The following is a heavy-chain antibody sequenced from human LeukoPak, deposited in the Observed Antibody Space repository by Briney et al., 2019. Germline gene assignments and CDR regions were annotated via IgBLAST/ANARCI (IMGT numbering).Heavy chain of an antibody. J-gene: IGHJ4*02. CDR1: GGSISSYY. V-gene: IGHV4-59*01. D-gene: IGHD5-12*01. CDR3: ARRSDRGYDFDY. CDR2: IYYSGST. Sequence: SETLSLTCTVSGGSISSYYWSWIRQPPGKGLEYIGFIYYSGSTKYNPSLKSRVTISVDTSKNQFSLKLSPVTAADTAVYYCARRSDRGYDFDYWGQGTLVTVSS.